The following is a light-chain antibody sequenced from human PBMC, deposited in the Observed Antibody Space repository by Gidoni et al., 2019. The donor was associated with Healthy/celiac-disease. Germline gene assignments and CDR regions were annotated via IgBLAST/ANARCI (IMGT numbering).Light chain of an antibody. V-gene: IGLV1-44*01. J-gene: IGLJ2*01. Sequence: QSVLTQPPSAYGTPGQSVTSSCSGRSTNIVSNTVYGYQQLPGTAPKLLIYSNKQRPSGVPDRFSGSKSGTSASLAISGLQSEDEADYYCAAWDDSLNGPVFGGGTKLTVL. CDR1: STNIVSNT. CDR3: AAWDDSLNGPV. CDR2: SNK.